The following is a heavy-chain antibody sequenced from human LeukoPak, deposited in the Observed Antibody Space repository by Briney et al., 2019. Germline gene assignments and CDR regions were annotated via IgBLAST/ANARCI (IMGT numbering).Heavy chain of an antibody. J-gene: IGHJ6*02. CDR1: GGSFSGYY. Sequence: SETLSLTCAVYGGSFSGYYWSWIRQPPGKGLEWIGEINHSGSTNYNPSLKSRVTTSVDTSKNQFSLKLSSVTAADTAVYYCARGRAGWYYDSSAWVLYGMDVWGQGTTVTVSS. D-gene: IGHD3-22*01. CDR3: ARGRAGWYYDSSAWVLYGMDV. V-gene: IGHV4-34*01. CDR2: INHSGST.